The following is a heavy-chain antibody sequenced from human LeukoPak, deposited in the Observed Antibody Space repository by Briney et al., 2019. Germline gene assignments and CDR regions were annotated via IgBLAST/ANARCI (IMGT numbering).Heavy chain of an antibody. J-gene: IGHJ4*02. V-gene: IGHV4-39*07. CDR3: AGFIAADGSVDY. CDR1: GGSISSSSYY. D-gene: IGHD6-13*01. CDR2: IYYSGST. Sequence: SETLSLTCTASGGSISSSSYYWGWIRQPPGTGLEWIGSIYYSGSTYYNPSLKSRVTISVDTSKNQFSLKLSSVTAADTAVYYCAGFIAADGSVDYWGQGTLVTVSS.